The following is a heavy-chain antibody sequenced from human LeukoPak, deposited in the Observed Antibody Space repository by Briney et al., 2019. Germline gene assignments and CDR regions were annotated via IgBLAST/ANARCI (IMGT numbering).Heavy chain of an antibody. CDR1: GFTFSSYS. CDR3: AREFLGYQLLYYYYYMDV. CDR2: ISSSSSYI. J-gene: IGHJ6*03. D-gene: IGHD2-2*01. Sequence: PGGSLRLSCAASGFTFSSYSMNWVRQAPGKGLEWVSSISSSSSYIYYADSVKGRFTISRDNAKNSLYLQMNSLRAEDTAVYYCAREFLGYQLLYYYYYMDVWGKGTTVTVSS. V-gene: IGHV3-21*01.